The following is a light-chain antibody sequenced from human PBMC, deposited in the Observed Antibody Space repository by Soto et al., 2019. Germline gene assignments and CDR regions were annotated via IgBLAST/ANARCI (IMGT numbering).Light chain of an antibody. Sequence: IVMTQSPATLSVSPGERATVSCRASQSISTYLAWYQVKPGQAPRLLIYDASSRATGVPARFSGSGSGRDFTLTISGLEPEDFAVYYCQQYGSSPLISFGQGTRLEI. J-gene: IGKJ5*01. CDR1: QSISTY. V-gene: IGKV3-20*01. CDR2: DAS. CDR3: QQYGSSPLIS.